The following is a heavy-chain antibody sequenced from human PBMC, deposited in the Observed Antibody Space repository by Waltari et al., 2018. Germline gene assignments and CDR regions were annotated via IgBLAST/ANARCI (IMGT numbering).Heavy chain of an antibody. CDR1: GGSFSGSS. J-gene: IGHJ3*02. D-gene: IGHD1-26*01. V-gene: IGHV4-34*01. CDR2: INHSGST. Sequence: QVQLQQWGAGLLKPSETLSLTCAVYGGSFSGSSCSWLRQPPGKGLEWMGEINHSGSTNYNPSLKGRVTISVDTSKNQFSLKLSSVTAADTAVYYCARAWISLILGATSAFDIWGQGTMVTVS. CDR3: ARAWISLILGATSAFDI.